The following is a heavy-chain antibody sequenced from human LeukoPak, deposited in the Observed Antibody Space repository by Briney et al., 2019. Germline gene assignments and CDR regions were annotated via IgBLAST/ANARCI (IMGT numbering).Heavy chain of an antibody. D-gene: IGHD6-19*01. V-gene: IGHV3-30*18. CDR2: ISYDGSNK. Sequence: GRSLRLSCAASGFTFSVYGMHWVRQAPGKGLEWVAAISYDGSNKYYADSVKGRFTISRDNSKNTLYLQLNSLRAEDTAVYSCAKEIRSGWYYFGYWGQGTLVTVSP. J-gene: IGHJ4*02. CDR1: GFTFSVYG. CDR3: AKEIRSGWYYFGY.